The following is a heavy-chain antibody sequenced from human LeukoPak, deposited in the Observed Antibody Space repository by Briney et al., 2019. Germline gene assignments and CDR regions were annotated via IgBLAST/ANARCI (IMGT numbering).Heavy chain of an antibody. CDR1: GFTVSSDH. CDR3: ATWYHIDY. D-gene: IGHD6-13*01. Sequence: GGSLRLSCAASGFTVSSDHMSWVRQAPGKGLEWVSVIYRAGNTRYTDSVKGRFTISRDNSKNTLYLEMTGLRAEDTAVYYCATWYHIDYWGQGTLVTVSS. V-gene: IGHV3-53*01. CDR2: IYRAGNT. J-gene: IGHJ4*02.